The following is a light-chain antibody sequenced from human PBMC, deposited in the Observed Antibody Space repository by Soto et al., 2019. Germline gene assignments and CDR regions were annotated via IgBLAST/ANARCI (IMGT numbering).Light chain of an antibody. CDR2: AAS. CDR3: QQTYSTPPCT. V-gene: IGKV1-39*01. CDR1: QSIRNY. J-gene: IGKJ2*02. Sequence: DIQMPQSPSSLSASVGDRVTITCRASQSIRNYLNWYQQNPGKAPKLLIYAASSLQSGVPSRFSGSGSGTDFTLTISSLQPEDFATYSCQQTYSTPPCTFGQGTKLEIK.